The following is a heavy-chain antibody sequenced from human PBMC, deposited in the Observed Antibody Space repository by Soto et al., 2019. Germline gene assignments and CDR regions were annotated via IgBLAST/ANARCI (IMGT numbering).Heavy chain of an antibody. CDR1: GGSFSGYY. CDR2: INHSGST. CDR3: ARGGIAARFRYFDY. V-gene: IGHV4-34*01. J-gene: IGHJ4*02. D-gene: IGHD6-6*01. Sequence: TLSLTCAVYGGSFSGYYWSWIRQPPGKGLEWIGEINHSGSTNYNPSLKSRVTISVDTSKNQFSLKLSSVTAADTAVYYCARGGIAARFRYFDYWGQGTLVTVSS.